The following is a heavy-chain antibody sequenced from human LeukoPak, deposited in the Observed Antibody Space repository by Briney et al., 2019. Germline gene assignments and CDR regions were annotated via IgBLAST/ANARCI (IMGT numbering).Heavy chain of an antibody. J-gene: IGHJ3*02. CDR2: ISSSSSYT. D-gene: IGHD2-15*01. CDR1: GFTFSDYY. CDR3: AREGRVGSCSGGSCYHDAFDI. V-gene: IGHV3-11*05. Sequence: GGSLRLSCAASGFTFSDYYMSWIRQAPGKGLEWVSYISSSSSYTNYADSVKGRFTISRDNAKNSLYLQMNSLRAEDTAVYYYAREGRVGSCSGGSCYHDAFDIWGRGTMVTVSS.